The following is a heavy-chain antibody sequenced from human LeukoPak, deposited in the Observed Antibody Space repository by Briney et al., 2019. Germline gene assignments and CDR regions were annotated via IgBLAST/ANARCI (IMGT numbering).Heavy chain of an antibody. Sequence: GRSLRLSCAASGFTFSNGMHWVRQAPGKGLEWVVVITYDGSKKYYGDSVKGRFTVSRDNSKNTLYLQMNSLRAEDTAVYYCAKDRRNYYGSGVDYWGQGTLVTVSS. D-gene: IGHD3-10*01. CDR3: AKDRRNYYGSGVDY. J-gene: IGHJ4*02. CDR2: ITYDGSKK. V-gene: IGHV3-30*18. CDR1: GFTFSNG.